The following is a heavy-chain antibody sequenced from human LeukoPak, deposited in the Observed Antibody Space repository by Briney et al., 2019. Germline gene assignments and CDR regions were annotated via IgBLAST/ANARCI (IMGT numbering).Heavy chain of an antibody. D-gene: IGHD2-15*01. Sequence: APVKVSCKASGYTFTSYGISWVRQAPGQGLEWMGWISAYNGNTNYAQKLQGRVTMTTDTSTSTAYMELRSLRSDDTAVYYCARVYPVSGGSGYYYYYMDVWGKGTTVTISS. J-gene: IGHJ6*03. CDR1: GYTFTSYG. CDR2: ISAYNGNT. CDR3: ARVYPVSGGSGYYYYYMDV. V-gene: IGHV1-18*01.